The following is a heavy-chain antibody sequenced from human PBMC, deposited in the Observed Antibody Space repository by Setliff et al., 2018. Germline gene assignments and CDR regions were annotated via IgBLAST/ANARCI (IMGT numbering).Heavy chain of an antibody. Sequence: SETLSLTCTVSGGSISSGSYYWSWIRQPAGKGLEWIGRIYTSGSTNYNPSLKSRVTISVDTSKNQLSLRMSSVTAADTAVYYCASMGATRDYWGQGTLVTVS. CDR1: GGSISSGSYY. CDR2: IYTSGST. V-gene: IGHV4-61*02. J-gene: IGHJ4*02. D-gene: IGHD1-26*01. CDR3: ASMGATRDY.